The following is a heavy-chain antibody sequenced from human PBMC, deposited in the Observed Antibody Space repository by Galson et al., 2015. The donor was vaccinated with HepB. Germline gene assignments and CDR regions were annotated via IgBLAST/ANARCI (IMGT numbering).Heavy chain of an antibody. Sequence: SLRLSCAASGFTFSSYWMSWVRQAPGKGLEWVANIKQDGSEKYYVDSVKGRFTISRDNAKNSLYLQMNSPRAEDTAVYYCARATTVTTVYFDYWGQGTLVTVSS. CDR1: GFTFSSYW. CDR2: IKQDGSEK. CDR3: ARATTVTTVYFDY. D-gene: IGHD4-11*01. V-gene: IGHV3-7*01. J-gene: IGHJ4*02.